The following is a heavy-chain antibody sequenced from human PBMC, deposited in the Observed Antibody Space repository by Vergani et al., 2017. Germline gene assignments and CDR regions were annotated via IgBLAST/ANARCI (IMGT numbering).Heavy chain of an antibody. J-gene: IGHJ6*03. D-gene: IGHD4-11*01. V-gene: IGHV4-34*01. CDR3: ARVNTETNGHLYYYYYMDV. CDR1: GGSFTSYH. Sequence: QVQLQQWGGGLLKPSETLSLTCVVNGGSFTSYHWTWIRQSPGEGLEWVGDIYHTGRPDYNPSLKSRLTMSVDKSRTQFSLTFNSVTATDTAIYFCARVNTETNGHLYYYYYMDVWGQGTAVTVS. CDR2: IYHTGRP.